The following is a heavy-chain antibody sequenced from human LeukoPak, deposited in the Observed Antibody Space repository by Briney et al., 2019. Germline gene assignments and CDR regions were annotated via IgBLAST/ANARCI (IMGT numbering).Heavy chain of an antibody. CDR3: ARAPDVYGSGSYFLDY. D-gene: IGHD3-10*01. CDR2: ISSSSSTI. J-gene: IGHJ4*02. Sequence: GGSLRLSCAASGFTDSSNYMSWVRQGPGKGLEWVSYISSSSSTIYYADSVKGRFTISRDNAKNSLYLQMNSLRAEDTAVYYCARAPDVYGSGSYFLDYWGQGTLVTASS. CDR1: GFTDSSNY. V-gene: IGHV3-48*04.